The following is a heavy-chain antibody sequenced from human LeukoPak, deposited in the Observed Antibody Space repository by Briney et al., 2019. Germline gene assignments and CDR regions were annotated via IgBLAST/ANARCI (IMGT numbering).Heavy chain of an antibody. CDR3: ARDKSNPYFDY. CDR2: IKQDGSEK. V-gene: IGHV3-7*01. CDR1: GFTFGSYW. J-gene: IGHJ4*02. Sequence: GGSLRLSCAASGFTFGSYWMSWVRRAPGKGLEWVANIKQDGSEKNYVDSVKGRFTISRDNAKNSLYLQMNSLRAEDTAVYYCARDKSNPYFDYWGQGTLGTVSS. D-gene: IGHD4-11*01.